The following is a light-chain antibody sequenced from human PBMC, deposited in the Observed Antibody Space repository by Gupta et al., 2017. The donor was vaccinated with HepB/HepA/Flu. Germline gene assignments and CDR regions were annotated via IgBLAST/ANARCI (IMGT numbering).Light chain of an antibody. Sequence: EILLTQSPATLSLSPGESATLSCRASRSVGSYLAWYQQKVGQDPRLLIYDASKRATGIPARLSGSGSGTDFTLTISSLEPEDLAVYYGQKRSNDGPPAITFGPGTRVDIK. CDR1: RSVGSY. CDR2: DAS. J-gene: IGKJ3*01. CDR3: QKRSNDGPPAIT. V-gene: IGKV3-11*01.